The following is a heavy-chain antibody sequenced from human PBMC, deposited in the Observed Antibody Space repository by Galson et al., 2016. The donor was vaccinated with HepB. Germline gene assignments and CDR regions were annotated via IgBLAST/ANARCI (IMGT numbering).Heavy chain of an antibody. D-gene: IGHD3-16*01. J-gene: IGHJ4*02. Sequence: SLRLSCAASGFTFSRFWMHWVRQAPRKGLVWVSRINSDGTTTTYADSVKGRFTISRDNAKNTLYLQMHSLRAEDTAFYYCATVSGPLDYWGQGTLVTVSS. CDR3: ATVSGPLDY. CDR1: GFTFSRFW. CDR2: INSDGTTT. V-gene: IGHV3-74*03.